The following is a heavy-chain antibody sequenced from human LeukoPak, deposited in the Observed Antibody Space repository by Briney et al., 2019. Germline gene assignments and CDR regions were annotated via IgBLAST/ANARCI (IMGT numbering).Heavy chain of an antibody. J-gene: IGHJ3*02. CDR1: GFTFSDYY. V-gene: IGHV3-11*03. CDR3: AKCSATCYANAFDI. CDR2: ISSSSSYT. D-gene: IGHD2-2*01. Sequence: GGSLRLSCAASGFTFSDYYMSWIRQAPGKGLEWVSYISSSSSYTNYADSVKGRFTISRDNSKTTLYLQMSSLRVEDTAVYYCAKCSATCYANAFDIWGQGTMVTVSS.